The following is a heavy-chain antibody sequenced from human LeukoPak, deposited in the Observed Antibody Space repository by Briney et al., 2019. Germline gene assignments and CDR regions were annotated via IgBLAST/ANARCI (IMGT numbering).Heavy chain of an antibody. D-gene: IGHD3-22*01. Sequence: GESLKISCKGSGYSFTSYWIGWVRQMPGKGLEWMGIIYPGDSYTRYSPSFQGQVTISADKSISTAYLQWSSLKASDTAMYYCASRLYYYDSSGYPNDAFDIWGQGTMVTVSS. CDR1: GYSFTSYW. J-gene: IGHJ3*02. CDR3: ASRLYYYDSSGYPNDAFDI. CDR2: IYPGDSYT. V-gene: IGHV5-51*01.